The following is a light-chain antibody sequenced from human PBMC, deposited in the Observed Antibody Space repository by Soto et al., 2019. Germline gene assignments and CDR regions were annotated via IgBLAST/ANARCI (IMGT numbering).Light chain of an antibody. CDR2: DVS. J-gene: IGLJ2*01. CDR3: SSYTSSSTVA. V-gene: IGLV2-14*01. Sequence: QSALTQPACVSRSPGQSITISCTATSSGVDGYNYVSWYQQHPGKAPKLMIYDVSNRPSGVSNRFSGSKSGNTASLTISGLQAEDESDYYCSSYTSSSTVAFGGGTKLTVL. CDR1: SSGVDGYNY.